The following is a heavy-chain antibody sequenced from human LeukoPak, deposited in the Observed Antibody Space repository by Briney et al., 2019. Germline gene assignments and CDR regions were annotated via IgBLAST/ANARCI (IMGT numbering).Heavy chain of an antibody. CDR2: IKYDGSQK. J-gene: IGHJ4*02. D-gene: IGHD3-22*01. V-gene: IGHV3-7*03. Sequence: PGGSLRLSCAPSGFTFSNYWMSWVRQAPGKGLEWVTIIKYDGSQKYYADSVKGRFTISRDNAKNSLSLQMNSLRVEDTAVYYCARDWNYFENSGFYFEHWGQGTLVTVSS. CDR1: GFTFSNYW. CDR3: ARDWNYFENSGFYFEH.